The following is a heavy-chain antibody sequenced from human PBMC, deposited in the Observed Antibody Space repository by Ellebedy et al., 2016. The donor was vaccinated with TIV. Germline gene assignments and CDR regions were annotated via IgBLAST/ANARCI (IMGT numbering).Heavy chain of an antibody. CDR2: IKSESEGGTT. V-gene: IGHV3-15*01. CDR3: STYTVGDDS. CDR1: GFTFSSYW. Sequence: PGGSLRLSCAASGFTFSSYWMNWVRQSPGKGLEWVGRIKSESEGGTTDYAAPVKGRFTISRDDLQNILYLQMNNLTIADTGVYYCSTYTVGDDSWGQGTLVIVSS. J-gene: IGHJ1*01. D-gene: IGHD1-26*01.